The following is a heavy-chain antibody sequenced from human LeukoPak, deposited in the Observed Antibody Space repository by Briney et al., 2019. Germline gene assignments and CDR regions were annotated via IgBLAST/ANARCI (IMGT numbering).Heavy chain of an antibody. CDR1: GGSISSYY. CDR2: IHTSGST. CDR3: ARVLGDYSSSWYSEDV. J-gene: IGHJ6*02. Sequence: PSETLSLTCTVSGGSISSYYCSWIRQPAGKGLGWIERIHTSGSTNYNPSLKSHVTMSVDTSKNQFSLKLSSVTAADTAVYYCARVLGDYSSSWYSEDVWGQGTTVTVSS. D-gene: IGHD6-13*01. V-gene: IGHV4-4*07.